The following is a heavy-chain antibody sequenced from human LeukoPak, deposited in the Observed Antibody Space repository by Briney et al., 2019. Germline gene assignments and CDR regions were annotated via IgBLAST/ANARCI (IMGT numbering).Heavy chain of an antibody. CDR2: MNPNSGNT. CDR1: GYTFTSYD. V-gene: IGHV1-8*01. D-gene: IGHD3-9*01. Sequence: GASVKVSCKASGYTFTSYDINWVRQATGQGLEWMGWMNPNSGNTGYAQKLQGRVTMTTDTSTSTAYMELRSLRSDDTAVYYCARAHYDILTGYYPYYFDYWGQGTLVTVSS. J-gene: IGHJ4*02. CDR3: ARAHYDILTGYYPYYFDY.